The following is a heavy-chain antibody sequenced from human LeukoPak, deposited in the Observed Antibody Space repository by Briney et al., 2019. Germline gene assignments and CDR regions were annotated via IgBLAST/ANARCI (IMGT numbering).Heavy chain of an antibody. CDR3: ASEYRSHDAFDI. J-gene: IGHJ3*02. D-gene: IGHD2-15*01. Sequence: SETLSLTCTVSGYSINSGYYWGWIRQPPGKGLEWIGSIYYSGSTYYNPSLKSRVTISVDTSKNQFSLKLSSVTAADTAVYYCASEYRSHDAFDIWGQGTMVTVSS. CDR2: IYYSGST. V-gene: IGHV4-38-2*02. CDR1: GYSINSGYY.